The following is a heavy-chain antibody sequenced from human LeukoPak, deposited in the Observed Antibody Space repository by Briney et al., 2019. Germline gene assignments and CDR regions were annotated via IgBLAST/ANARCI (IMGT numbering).Heavy chain of an antibody. D-gene: IGHD3-22*01. CDR3: ARAHPYYDSRGGDAFDI. CDR1: GGSISSGGYS. V-gene: IGHV4-30-2*01. J-gene: IGHJ3*02. CDR2: IYHSGST. Sequence: SQTLSLTCAISGGSISSGGYSWSWIRQPPGKGLEWIGYIYHSGSTYYNPSLKSRVTISVDRSKIQFSLKLSSVTAADTAVYYCARAHPYYDSRGGDAFDIWGQGTMVTVSS.